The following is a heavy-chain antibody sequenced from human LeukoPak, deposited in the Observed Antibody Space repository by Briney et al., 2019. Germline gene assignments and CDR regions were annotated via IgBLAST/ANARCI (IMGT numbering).Heavy chain of an antibody. CDR2: IYYSGST. CDR1: GGSISSYY. D-gene: IGHD2-21*01. J-gene: IGHJ5*02. Sequence: PSETLSLTCTVSGGSISSYYWSWIRQPPGKGLEWIGYIYYSGSTNYNPSLKSRVTISVDTSKNQFSLKLSSVTAADTAVYYCARDSPRIGWFDPWGQGTLATVSS. V-gene: IGHV4-59*01. CDR3: ARDSPRIGWFDP.